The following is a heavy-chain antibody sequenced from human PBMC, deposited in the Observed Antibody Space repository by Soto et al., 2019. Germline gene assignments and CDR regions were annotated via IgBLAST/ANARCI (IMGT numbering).Heavy chain of an antibody. Sequence: QVQLVQSGAEVKKPGASVKVSCKASGYTFTSYGISWVRQAPGQGLEWMGWISAYNGNTNYAQKLQGRVTMTTDTYTSTAYMELRSLGSDDTAVYYCAREGYCSGGSCPPDDFDIWGQGTMVTVSS. V-gene: IGHV1-18*01. CDR2: ISAYNGNT. D-gene: IGHD2-15*01. CDR1: GYTFTSYG. CDR3: AREGYCSGGSCPPDDFDI. J-gene: IGHJ3*02.